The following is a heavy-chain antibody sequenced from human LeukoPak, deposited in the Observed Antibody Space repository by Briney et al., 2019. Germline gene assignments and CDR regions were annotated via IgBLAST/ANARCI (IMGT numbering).Heavy chain of an antibody. D-gene: IGHD6-19*01. V-gene: IGHV3-23*01. J-gene: IGHJ4*02. CDR1: GFTFSSDA. CDR2: ISGSGGST. CDR3: ATYRAAVAVAGAFDY. Sequence: GGSLRLSCAASGFTFSSDAMSWVRQAPGKGLEWVSAISGSGGSTYYADSVKGRFTISRDNSKNTLYLQMNSLRAEDTAVYYCATYRAAVAVAGAFDYWGQGTLVTVSS.